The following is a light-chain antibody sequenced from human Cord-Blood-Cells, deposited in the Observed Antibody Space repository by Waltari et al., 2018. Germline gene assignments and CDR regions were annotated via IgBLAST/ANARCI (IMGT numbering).Light chain of an antibody. Sequence: QSPLTPAASVSGSPRQAITIPPTGPSRDAGGSTYVPWYQQHPGKAPKLMIYDVSNRPSGVSNRFSGSKSGNTASLTISGLQAEDEADYYCSSYTSSSTRVFGGGTKLTVL. J-gene: IGLJ3*02. CDR2: DVS. V-gene: IGLV2-14*03. CDR3: SSYTSSSTRV. CDR1: SRDAGGSTY.